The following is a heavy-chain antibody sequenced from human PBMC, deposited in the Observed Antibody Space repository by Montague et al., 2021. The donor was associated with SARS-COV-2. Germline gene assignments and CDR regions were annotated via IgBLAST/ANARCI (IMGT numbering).Heavy chain of an antibody. CDR2: IYHAGST. D-gene: IGHD3-9*01. CDR1: GGSISRSSYY. CDR3: ARHLRYYVWRADY. V-gene: IGHV4-39*07. Sequence: SETLSLTCSVSGGSISRSSYYWGWIRQPPGKGLEWVGNIYHAGSTYYNLSLKSRATIFVDTSNSQFSLKLTSVTAADTAVYYCARHLRYYVWRADYWGQGTLVSVSS. J-gene: IGHJ4*02.